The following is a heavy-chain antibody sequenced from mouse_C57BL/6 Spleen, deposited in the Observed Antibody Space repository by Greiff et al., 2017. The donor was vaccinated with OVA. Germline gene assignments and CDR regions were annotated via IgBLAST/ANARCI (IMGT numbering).Heavy chain of an antibody. J-gene: IGHJ1*03. Sequence: QVRLQQPGAELVRPGSSVKLSCKASGYTFTSYWMDWVKQRPGQGLEWIGNIYPSDSETHYNQKFKDKATLTVDKSSSTAYMQLSSLTSEDSAVYSCARRRDGRWYFDVWGTGTTVTVSS. D-gene: IGHD1-1*01. CDR2: IYPSDSET. V-gene: IGHV1-61*01. CDR1: GYTFTSYW. CDR3: ARRRDGRWYFDV.